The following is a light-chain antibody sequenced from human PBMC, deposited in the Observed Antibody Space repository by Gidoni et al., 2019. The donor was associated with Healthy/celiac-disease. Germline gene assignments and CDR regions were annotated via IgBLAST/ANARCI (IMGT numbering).Light chain of an antibody. CDR2: AAS. CDR1: QVISNY. CDR3: QKYNSAPRT. J-gene: IGKJ1*01. V-gene: IGKV1-27*01. Sequence: DIQMTQSPSSLSASVGDRVTITCRASQVISNYLAWYQQKPGKVPKLLIYAASTLQSGVPSRFSGSGSGKDFTLTISSLQPEDVATYYCQKYNSAPRTFGQGTKVESK.